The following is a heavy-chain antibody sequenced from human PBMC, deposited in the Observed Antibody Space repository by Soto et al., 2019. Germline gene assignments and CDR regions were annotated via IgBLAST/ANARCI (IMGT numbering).Heavy chain of an antibody. J-gene: IGHJ3*02. V-gene: IGHV3-49*03. CDR1: GFTFGDYA. D-gene: IGHD2-2*01. CDR2: IRSKAYGGTT. CDR3: TRGYCSSTSCYLGAFDI. Sequence: GGSLRLSCTASGFTFGDYAMSWFRQAPGKGLEWVGFIRSKAYGGTTEYAASVKGRFTISRDDSKSIAYLQMNSLKTEDTAVYHCTRGYCSSTSCYLGAFDIWGQGTMVTVSS.